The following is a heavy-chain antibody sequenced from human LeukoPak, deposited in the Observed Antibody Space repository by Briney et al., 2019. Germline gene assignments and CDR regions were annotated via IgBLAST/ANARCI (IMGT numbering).Heavy chain of an antibody. CDR3: ARAMYYYDSSGYYDY. Sequence: ASVKVSCKASGYTFTSYGISWVRQAPGQGLEWMGWISAYNGNTNYAQKLQGRGTMTTDTSTSTAYMELRSLRSDDTAVYYCARAMYYYDSSGYYDYWGQGTLVTVSS. J-gene: IGHJ4*02. D-gene: IGHD3-22*01. CDR1: GYTFTSYG. CDR2: ISAYNGNT. V-gene: IGHV1-18*01.